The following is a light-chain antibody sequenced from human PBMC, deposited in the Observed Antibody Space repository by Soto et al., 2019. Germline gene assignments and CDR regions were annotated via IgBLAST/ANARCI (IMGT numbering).Light chain of an antibody. V-gene: IGLV2-14*01. CDR3: SSFTSSITLLV. CDR2: DDS. Sequence: QSALTQPASVSGSPGQSVTISCTGTSSDVGGYNYVYWYQQHPGNAPKLMIYDDSNRPSGVSNRFSGSKSGNTASLTISGLQAEDEADYYCSSFTSSITLLVFGGGTKLTVL. J-gene: IGLJ2*01. CDR1: SSDVGGYNY.